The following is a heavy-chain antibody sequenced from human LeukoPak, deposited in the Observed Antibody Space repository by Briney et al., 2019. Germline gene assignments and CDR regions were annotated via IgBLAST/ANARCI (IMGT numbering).Heavy chain of an antibody. D-gene: IGHD5-18*01. Sequence: ASVKVSCKASGYTFSSYDMNWVRQATGQGLEWMGWMNPNSGNTGYAQKFQGRVTMNRNTSTSTAYMELSSLRSEDTAVYYCARGDRVQLWSDYWGQGTLVTVFS. J-gene: IGHJ4*02. CDR3: ARGDRVQLWSDY. CDR1: GYTFSSYD. V-gene: IGHV1-8*01. CDR2: MNPNSGNT.